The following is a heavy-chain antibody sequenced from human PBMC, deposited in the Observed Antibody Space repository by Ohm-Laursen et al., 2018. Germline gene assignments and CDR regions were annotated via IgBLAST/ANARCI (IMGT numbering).Heavy chain of an antibody. D-gene: IGHD3-16*01. CDR3: ARGAYAS. CDR1: GFSFSADW. V-gene: IGHV3-7*01. CDR2: IKQDGSEK. J-gene: IGHJ5*02. Sequence: SLRLSCAASGFSFSADWMYWVRQAPGKRLEWVANIKQDGSEKYYVDSVKGRFTISRDNDKNSLYLQMNSLRADDTAVYYCARGAYASWGQGTLVTVSS.